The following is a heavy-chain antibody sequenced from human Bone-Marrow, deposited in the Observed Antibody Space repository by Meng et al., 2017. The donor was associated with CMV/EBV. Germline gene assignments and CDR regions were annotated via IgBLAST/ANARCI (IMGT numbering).Heavy chain of an antibody. CDR1: GYTFTSYG. CDR3: ARNYCSSTSCYIRRDGYFDL. J-gene: IGHJ2*01. Sequence: ASVKVSCKASGYTFTSYGISWVRQAPGQGLEWMGWISAYNGNTNYAQKLQGRVTMTTDTSTSTAYMELRSLRSDDTAVYYCARNYCSSTSCYIRRDGYFDLWGRGTLVTVSS. V-gene: IGHV1-18*01. D-gene: IGHD2-2*02. CDR2: ISAYNGNT.